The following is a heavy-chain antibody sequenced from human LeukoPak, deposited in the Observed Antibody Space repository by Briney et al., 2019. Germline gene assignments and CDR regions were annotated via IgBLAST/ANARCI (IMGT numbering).Heavy chain of an antibody. CDR2: IYHSGST. Sequence: SETLSLXCAVSGYSISSGYYWGWIRQPPGKGLEWIGSIYHSGSTYYNPSLKSRVTISVDTSKNQFSLKLSSVTAADTAVYYCARSSYYDFWSGYYANWFDPWGQGTLVTVSS. J-gene: IGHJ5*02. CDR3: ARSSYYDFWSGYYANWFDP. D-gene: IGHD3-3*01. V-gene: IGHV4-38-2*01. CDR1: GYSISSGYY.